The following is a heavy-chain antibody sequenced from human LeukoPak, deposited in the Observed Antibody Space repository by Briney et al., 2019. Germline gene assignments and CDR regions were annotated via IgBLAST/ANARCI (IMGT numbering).Heavy chain of an antibody. CDR1: GYSISSGYY. CDR2: IYHSGST. Sequence: TSETPSLTCTVSGYSISSGYYWGWIRQPPGKGLEWIGSIYHSGSTYYNPSLKSRVTISVDTSKNQFSLKLSSVTAADTAVYYCARGTGGYYDSRAFDIWGQGTMVTVSS. CDR3: ARGTGGYYDSRAFDI. V-gene: IGHV4-38-2*02. J-gene: IGHJ3*02. D-gene: IGHD3-22*01.